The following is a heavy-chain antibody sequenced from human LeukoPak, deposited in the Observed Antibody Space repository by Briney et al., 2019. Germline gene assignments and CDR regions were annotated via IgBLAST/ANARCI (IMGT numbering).Heavy chain of an antibody. CDR1: GFTFSSYA. V-gene: IGHV3-64*01. CDR3: AKDHSWELLDY. Sequence: PGGSLRLSCAASGFTFSSYAMHWVRQAPGKGLEYVSAISSNGGSTYYANSVKGRFTISRDNSKNTLYLQMGSLRAEDMAVYYCAKDHSWELLDYWGQGTLVTVSS. D-gene: IGHD1-26*01. CDR2: ISSNGGST. J-gene: IGHJ4*02.